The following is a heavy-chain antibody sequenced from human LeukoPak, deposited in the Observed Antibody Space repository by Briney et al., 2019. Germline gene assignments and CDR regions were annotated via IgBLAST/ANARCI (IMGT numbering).Heavy chain of an antibody. CDR1: GITFSSYT. J-gene: IGHJ2*01. CDR2: ISGSGDST. Sequence: GGSLRLSCAASGITFSSYTMSWVRQAPGKGLEWVSDISGSGDSTYYADSVKGRFTISRDNSKSTLYLQMNSLIAEDTALYDCAINFLRAAIAVASFDLCGRGTLVTVSS. V-gene: IGHV3-23*01. D-gene: IGHD6-19*01. CDR3: AINFLRAAIAVASFDL.